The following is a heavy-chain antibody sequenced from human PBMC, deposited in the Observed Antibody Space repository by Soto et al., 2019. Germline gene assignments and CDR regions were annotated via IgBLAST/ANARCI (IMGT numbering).Heavy chain of an antibody. CDR1: GDSVSSCNYY. J-gene: IGHJ5*02. D-gene: IGHD5-18*01. V-gene: IGHV4-61*01. CDR3: GRVPVATSMIYWSDP. CDR2: IYCTGKT. Sequence: SETLSLTCSVSGDSVSSCNYYWSWIRQPPGKGLEWVGSIYCTGKTNYNPSLKSRLTISIDTSNNQFSLRLGSVTAAATAVYYCGRVPVATSMIYWSDPWGQGTLVTVSS.